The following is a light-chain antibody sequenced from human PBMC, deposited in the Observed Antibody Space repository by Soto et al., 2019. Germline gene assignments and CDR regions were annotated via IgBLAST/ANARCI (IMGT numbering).Light chain of an antibody. J-gene: IGLJ1*01. CDR2: GNT. CDR1: SSNIGAGYD. CDR3: HSYAGSSNV. V-gene: IGLV1-40*01. Sequence: QSVLTQPPSVSGAPGQRVTISCTGSSSNIGAGYDVHWYQQLPGTAPKLLIFGNTHRPSGVPDRFSGSKSGTSASLAITGLQPEDEADYYCHSYAGSSNVFGTGTKVTVL.